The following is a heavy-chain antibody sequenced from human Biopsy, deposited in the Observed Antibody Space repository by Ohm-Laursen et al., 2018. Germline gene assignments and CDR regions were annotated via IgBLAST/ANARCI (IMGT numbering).Heavy chain of an antibody. J-gene: IGHJ6*02. V-gene: IGHV1-69*13. CDR2: ILPIFHTA. Sequence: SVKVSCKASGGTFSSFAISWVRQAPGQGLEWMGGILPIFHTASHAQKFQGRITITADEFPRTAYMELSSLRSEDTAVYYCARGVSGTPYHNYGLDVWGQGTTVTVSS. CDR3: ARGVSGTPYHNYGLDV. D-gene: IGHD3-10*01. CDR1: GGTFSSFA.